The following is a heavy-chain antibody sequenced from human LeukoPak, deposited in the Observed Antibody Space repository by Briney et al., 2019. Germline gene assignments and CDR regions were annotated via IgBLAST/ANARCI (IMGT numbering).Heavy chain of an antibody. CDR2: INPNSGGT. Sequence: ASVKVSCKSSGYTFTTYGITWVRQAPGQGLKWMGWINPNSGGTNYAQKFQGRVTMTRDTSISTAYMELSRLRSDDTAVYYCAREIAAAVDYWGQGTLVTVSS. J-gene: IGHJ4*02. D-gene: IGHD6-13*01. CDR1: GYTFTTYG. CDR3: AREIAAAVDY. V-gene: IGHV1-2*02.